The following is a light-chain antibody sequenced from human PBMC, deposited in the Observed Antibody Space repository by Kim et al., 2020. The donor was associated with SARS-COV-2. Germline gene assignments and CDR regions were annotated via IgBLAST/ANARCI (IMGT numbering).Light chain of an antibody. CDR3: QAWDTSTEV. J-gene: IGLJ2*01. CDR2: QDT. CDR1: KLGNKY. V-gene: IGLV3-1*01. Sequence: SYELTQPPSVSVSPGQTASITCSGDKLGNKYASWYQQKTGQSPVLVIYQDTKRPSGIPERFSGSNSGNTATLTISGTQAMDEADYYCQAWDTSTEVFGGGTKVTVL.